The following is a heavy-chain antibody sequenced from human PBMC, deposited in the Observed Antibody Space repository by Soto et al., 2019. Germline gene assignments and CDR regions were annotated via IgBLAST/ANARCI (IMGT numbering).Heavy chain of an antibody. CDR2: FDPEDGET. Sequence: ASVKVSCKVSGYTLTELSMHWVRQAPGKGLEWMGGFDPEDGETIYAQKFQGRVTMTEDTSTDTAYMELSSLRSEDTAVYYCATTLGYCISTSCYGPLSWGQGTPVTVSS. CDR3: ATTLGYCISTSCYGPLS. CDR1: GYTLTELS. V-gene: IGHV1-24*01. J-gene: IGHJ5*02. D-gene: IGHD2-2*01.